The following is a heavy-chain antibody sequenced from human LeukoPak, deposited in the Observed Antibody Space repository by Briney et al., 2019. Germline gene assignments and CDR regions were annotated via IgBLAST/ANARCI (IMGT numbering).Heavy chain of an antibody. CDR2: IYTSGST. CDR1: GGSISSYY. V-gene: IGHV4-4*07. Sequence: PSETLSLTCTVSGGSISSYYWSWIRQPAGKGREWIGRIYTSGSTNYNPSLKSRVIMSVDMSKNQFSLKLSSVTHADTAVYYCARASGWYLGNWFDPWGQGTLVTVSS. J-gene: IGHJ5*02. CDR3: ARASGWYLGNWFDP. D-gene: IGHD6-19*01.